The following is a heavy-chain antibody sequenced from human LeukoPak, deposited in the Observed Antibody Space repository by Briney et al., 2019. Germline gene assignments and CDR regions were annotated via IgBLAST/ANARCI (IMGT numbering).Heavy chain of an antibody. V-gene: IGHV3-74*01. CDR2: INSDESAT. Sequence: GGSLRLSCAASGFTFSSYWMHWVRQAPGKGLVWVSRINSDESATRYADSVKGRFTISRDNAKNTLYLQMNSLRAEDTAVYYCARGYYDSRGDYWGQGNLVTVSS. J-gene: IGHJ4*02. CDR3: ARGYYDSRGDY. CDR1: GFTFSSYW. D-gene: IGHD3-22*01.